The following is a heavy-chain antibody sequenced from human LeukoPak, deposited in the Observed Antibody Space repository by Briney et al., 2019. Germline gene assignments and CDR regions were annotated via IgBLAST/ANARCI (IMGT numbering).Heavy chain of an antibody. Sequence: QPGGSLRLSCEASGFTFSGDWMHWVRQAPGEGLVWVSRINPDGSSAYYADSVKGRFSISRDNAKNTLYLQMNSLRAEDTAVYYCTRGISGNYGNFDYWGQGTLVTVSS. V-gene: IGHV3-74*01. CDR2: INPDGSSA. D-gene: IGHD1-26*01. J-gene: IGHJ4*02. CDR1: GFTFSGDW. CDR3: TRGISGNYGNFDY.